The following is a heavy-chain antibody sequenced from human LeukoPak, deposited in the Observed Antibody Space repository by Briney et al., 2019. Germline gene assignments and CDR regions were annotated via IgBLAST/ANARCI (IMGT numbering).Heavy chain of an antibody. CDR2: IKGDGDEK. Sequence: GGSLRLSCAASGFTFSRYWMSWVRQGPGKGLEWVANIKGDGDEKYYVDSVKGRFTISRDNAKNSLYLQMNSLRAEDTAVYYCATHDVWDNDDYYYMDVWGRGTTVTVSS. CDR1: GFTFSRYW. D-gene: IGHD3-3*01. V-gene: IGHV3-7*01. J-gene: IGHJ6*03. CDR3: ATHDVWDNDDYYYMDV.